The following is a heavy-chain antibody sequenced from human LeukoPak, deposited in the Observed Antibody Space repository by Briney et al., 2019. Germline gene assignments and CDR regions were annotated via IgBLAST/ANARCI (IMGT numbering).Heavy chain of an antibody. Sequence: ASVTVSCKASGYTFTGYYMHWVRQAPGQGLEWMGWINPNSGGTNYAQKFQGWVTMTRDTSISTAYMELSRLRSDDTAVYYCAIFSGYCSGGSCYPNAFDIWGQGTMVTVSS. V-gene: IGHV1-2*04. J-gene: IGHJ3*02. D-gene: IGHD2-15*01. CDR2: INPNSGGT. CDR1: GYTFTGYY. CDR3: AIFSGYCSGGSCYPNAFDI.